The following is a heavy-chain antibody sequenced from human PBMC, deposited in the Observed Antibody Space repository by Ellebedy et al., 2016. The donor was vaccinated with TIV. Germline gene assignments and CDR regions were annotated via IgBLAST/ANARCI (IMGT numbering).Heavy chain of an antibody. CDR1: GFTFSNYW. J-gene: IGHJ4*02. CDR2: ANSDGSDT. D-gene: IGHD1-26*01. V-gene: IGHV3-74*01. CDR3: ARDVGKVGASSY. Sequence: PGGSLRLSCAASGFTFSNYWMHWVRQAPGKGLVWVSRANSDGSDTTYADSVKGRFTISKDTAKNTLYLQMNSLRAEDTAVYYCARDVGKVGASSYWGQGTLVTVSS.